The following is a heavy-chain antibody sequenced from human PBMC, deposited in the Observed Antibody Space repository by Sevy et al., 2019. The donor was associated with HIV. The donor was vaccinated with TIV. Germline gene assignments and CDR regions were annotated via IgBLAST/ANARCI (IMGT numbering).Heavy chain of an antibody. CDR2: ISYDGSNK. CDR3: AKGFGISGDHASDQNNLPSILDY. V-gene: IGHV3-30*18. J-gene: IGHJ4*02. Sequence: GGSLRLSCAASGFIFSNYAMHWVRQAPGKGLEWVAVISYDGSNKYYAASVKGRFTISRDNSKNTVYLQMNSLRGEDTDVYYCAKGFGISGDHASDQNNLPSILDYWGQGTLVTVSS. D-gene: IGHD3-16*01. CDR1: GFIFSNYA.